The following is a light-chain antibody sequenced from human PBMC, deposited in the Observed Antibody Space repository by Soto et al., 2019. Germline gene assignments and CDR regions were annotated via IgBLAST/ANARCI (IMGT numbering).Light chain of an antibody. CDR2: AAS. CDR1: QSVRSSY. J-gene: IGKJ5*01. V-gene: IGKV3D-20*02. CDR3: QQRSNWPST. Sequence: EIVLTQSADAVSLSPGESATLSCRASQSVRSSYLAWYQQTSGQTPRLLIYAASNRATGIPARFSGSGSGTDFTLTISSLEPEDFAVYYCQQRSNWPSTFGQGTRLEI.